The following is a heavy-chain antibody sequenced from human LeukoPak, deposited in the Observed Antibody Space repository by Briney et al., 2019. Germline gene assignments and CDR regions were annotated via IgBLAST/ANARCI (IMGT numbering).Heavy chain of an antibody. CDR2: IYYSGST. V-gene: IGHV4-59*01. CDR1: GGSISSYY. J-gene: IGHJ4*02. Sequence: SETLSLTCTVSGGSISSYYWSRIRQPPGKGLEWIGYIYYSGSTNYNPSLKSRVTISVDTSKNQFSLKLSSVTAADTAVYYCAREIAYYDSSGYYRSESSFDYWGQGTLVTVSS. D-gene: IGHD3-22*01. CDR3: AREIAYYDSSGYYRSESSFDY.